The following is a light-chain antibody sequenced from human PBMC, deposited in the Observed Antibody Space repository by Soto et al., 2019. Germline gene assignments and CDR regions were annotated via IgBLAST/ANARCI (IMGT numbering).Light chain of an antibody. Sequence: MTQSPSSLSASVGDRVTISCRASQTIRSYLNWYQQKPGKAPKLLIYTASSLQSGVPSRFSGSGSGTDFTLTISSLQPEDFATYYCQQSYSNPLVAFGGGTKVEIK. CDR3: QQSYSNPLVA. J-gene: IGKJ4*01. CDR2: TAS. V-gene: IGKV1-39*01. CDR1: QTIRSY.